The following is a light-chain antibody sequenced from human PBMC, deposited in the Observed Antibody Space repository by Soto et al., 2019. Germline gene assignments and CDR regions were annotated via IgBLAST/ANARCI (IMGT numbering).Light chain of an antibody. J-gene: IGKJ1*01. CDR2: KAS. V-gene: IGKV1-5*03. Sequence: DIQMTQSPSTLSASVGDRVTITCRASQSISSWLAWYQRKPGKAPKLLINKASSLESGVQSRFSGSRSGTEFTLTISSLQPDDFATYYCQQYNSYSRAFGQGTKVEIK. CDR3: QQYNSYSRA. CDR1: QSISSW.